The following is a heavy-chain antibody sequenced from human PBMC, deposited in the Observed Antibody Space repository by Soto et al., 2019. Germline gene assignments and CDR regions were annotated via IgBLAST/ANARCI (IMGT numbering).Heavy chain of an antibody. J-gene: IGHJ4*02. CDR2: MNPNSGNT. CDR1: GYTFTSYD. CDR3: ARVSDTVVGLGY. D-gene: IGHD2-15*01. Sequence: ASVKVSCKASGYTFTSYDINWVRQATGQGLEWMGWMNPNSGNTGYAPEFQGSVTMTRNTPITTAYMELSSLRSEDTAVYYGARVSDTVVGLGYWGQGTLVTVSS. V-gene: IGHV1-8*01.